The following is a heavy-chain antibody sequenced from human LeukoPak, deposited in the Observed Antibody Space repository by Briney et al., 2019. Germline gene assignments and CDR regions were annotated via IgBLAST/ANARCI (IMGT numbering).Heavy chain of an antibody. V-gene: IGHV3-49*03. D-gene: IGHD2-15*01. CDR2: IRSKAYGGTT. Sequence: GGSLRLSCAASGFSFSDYYMDWLRQAPGKGREGVGFIRSKAYGGTTEYAASVKGRFTISRDDSKSIAYLQMNSLKTEDTAVYYCTRVGGRPDYFDYWGQGTLVTVSS. CDR1: GFSFSDYY. J-gene: IGHJ4*02. CDR3: TRVGGRPDYFDY.